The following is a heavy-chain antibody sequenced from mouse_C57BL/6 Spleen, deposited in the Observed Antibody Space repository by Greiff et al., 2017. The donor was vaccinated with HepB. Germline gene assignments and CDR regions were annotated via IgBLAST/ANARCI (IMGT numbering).Heavy chain of an antibody. CDR1: GFTFSSYA. J-gene: IGHJ3*01. Sequence: EVQGVESGGGLVKPGGSLKLSCAASGFTFSSYAMSWVRQTPEKRLEWVATISDGGSYTYYPDNVKGRFTIARDNAKNNLYLQMSHLKSEDTAMYYGGRAIITTVRFAYWGQGTLVTVSA. CDR3: GRAIITTVRFAY. CDR2: ISDGGSYT. D-gene: IGHD1-1*01. V-gene: IGHV5-4*01.